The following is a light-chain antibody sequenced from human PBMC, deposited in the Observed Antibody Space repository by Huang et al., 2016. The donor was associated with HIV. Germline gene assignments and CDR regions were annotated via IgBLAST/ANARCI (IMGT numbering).Light chain of an antibody. CDR1: QSLVSSDGDTY. CDR3: MQGSHWPPT. Sequence: DVVVTQSPPSLPVTLGQPASISCTSSQSLVSSDGDTYLNWFQQRPGQSPRRLLYRVSKRDSGVPDRFSGSGSGTNFTLKISRLEAEDVGVYYCMQGSHWPPTSGQGTKVEIK. J-gene: IGKJ1*01. V-gene: IGKV2-30*01. CDR2: RVS.